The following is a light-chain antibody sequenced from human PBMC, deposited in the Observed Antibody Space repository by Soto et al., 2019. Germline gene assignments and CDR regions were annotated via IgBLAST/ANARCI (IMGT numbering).Light chain of an antibody. CDR1: SSDVGGYDY. V-gene: IGLV2-14*01. J-gene: IGLJ2*01. Sequence: QSALTQPASVSGSPGQSITISCTGTSSDVGGYDYVSWYQQYAGKAPKLTIYNVRNRPSGVSNRFSGSKSGNTASLTISGLQPEDEADYFCSSYTNSGTVLFGGGTQLTFL. CDR3: SSYTNSGTVL. CDR2: NVR.